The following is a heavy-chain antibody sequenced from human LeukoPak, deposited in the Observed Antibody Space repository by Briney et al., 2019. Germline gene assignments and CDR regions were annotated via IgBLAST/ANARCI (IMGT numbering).Heavy chain of an antibody. V-gene: IGHV4-59*01. CDR3: ARAPAGQPYYYMDV. Sequence: SETLSLTCTVSGDAITNYYWSWIRQPPGKGLEWIGYMYYSGSTNYNPSLKSRVTMSVDTSNNQISLKMTSLTAADTAVYYCARAPAGQPYYYMDVWGKGTTVTVSS. D-gene: IGHD2-2*01. CDR1: GDAITNYY. J-gene: IGHJ6*03. CDR2: MYYSGST.